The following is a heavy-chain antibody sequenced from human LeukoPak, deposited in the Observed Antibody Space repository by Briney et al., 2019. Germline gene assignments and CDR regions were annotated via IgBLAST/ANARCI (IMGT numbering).Heavy chain of an antibody. Sequence: GGSLRLSCTASGFTFGDYAMSWVRQTPGKGLEWVGFIRSKAYGGTTEYAASVKGRFTISRDDSKSIAYLQMNSLKTEDTAVYYCTRETYDFWSGYYHGAFDYWGQGTLVTVSS. CDR1: GFTFGDYA. CDR3: TRETYDFWSGYYHGAFDY. CDR2: IRSKAYGGTT. D-gene: IGHD3-3*01. V-gene: IGHV3-49*04. J-gene: IGHJ4*02.